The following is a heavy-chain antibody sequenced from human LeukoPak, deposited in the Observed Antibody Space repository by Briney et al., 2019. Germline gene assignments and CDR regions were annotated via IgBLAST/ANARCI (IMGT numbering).Heavy chain of an antibody. D-gene: IGHD2-15*01. V-gene: IGHV3-23*01. CDR2: ISGSGGST. Sequence: GGSLRLSCAASGFAFSNAWMSWVRQAPGKGLEWVSAISGSGGSTYYADSVKGRFTISRDNSKNTLYLQMNSLRAEDTAVYYCAKVLVVVVALDYWGQGTLVTVSS. J-gene: IGHJ4*02. CDR1: GFAFSNAW. CDR3: AKVLVVVVALDY.